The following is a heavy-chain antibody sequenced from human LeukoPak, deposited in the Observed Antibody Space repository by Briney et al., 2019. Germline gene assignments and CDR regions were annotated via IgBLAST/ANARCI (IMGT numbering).Heavy chain of an antibody. Sequence: QSGGSLRLSCAASGFTVSTCTVTWVRQTPEKGLEWVSAITFSGSTTYYTDSVKGRFTISRDDSKNTLYLQMNSLRAEDTAVYYCARAQGGTNGLLDNWGQGTLVTVSS. CDR1: GFTVSTCT. D-gene: IGHD5-24*01. J-gene: IGHJ4*02. CDR2: ITFSGSTT. CDR3: ARAQGGTNGLLDN. V-gene: IGHV3-23*01.